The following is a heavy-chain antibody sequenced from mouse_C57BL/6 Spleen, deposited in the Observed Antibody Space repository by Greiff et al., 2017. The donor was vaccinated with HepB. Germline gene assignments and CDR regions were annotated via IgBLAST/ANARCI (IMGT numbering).Heavy chain of an antibody. CDR2: ISSGSSTI. J-gene: IGHJ4*01. V-gene: IGHV5-17*01. Sequence: EVQRVESGGGLVKPGGSLKLSCAASGFTFSDYGMHWVRQAPEKGLEWVAYISSGSSTIYYADTVKGRFTISRDNAKNTQFLQMTSLRSEDTAMYYCARRYYGSNYAMDYWGQGTSVTVSS. D-gene: IGHD1-1*01. CDR1: GFTFSDYG. CDR3: ARRYYGSNYAMDY.